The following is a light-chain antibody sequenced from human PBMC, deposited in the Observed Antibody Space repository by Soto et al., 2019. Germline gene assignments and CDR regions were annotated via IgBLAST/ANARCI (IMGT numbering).Light chain of an antibody. J-gene: IGKJ5*01. CDR2: GAS. Sequence: EIVMTQSPATLSVSPGERATLSFGASQIFSSNLAWYQQKAGQAPRLLIYGASTRATGIPAGFSGSESGTEFTLTISSLQSEDFAVYYCQQYHNWPLTFGQGTRLEIK. CDR3: QQYHNWPLT. CDR1: QIFSSN. V-gene: IGKV3-15*01.